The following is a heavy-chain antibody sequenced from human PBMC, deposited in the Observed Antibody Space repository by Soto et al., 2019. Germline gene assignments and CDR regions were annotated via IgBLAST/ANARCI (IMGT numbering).Heavy chain of an antibody. J-gene: IGHJ4*02. V-gene: IGHV4-31*03. D-gene: IGHD3-10*01. CDR2: IYYGGST. Sequence: QVQLQESGPGLVKPSQTLSLTCTVSGGSISSGGYYWSWIRQHPGKGLEWIGYIYYGGSTYYNPSLKSRVTISVDTSKNQFSLKLSSVTAADTAVYYCARGGITMVRGVIFDYWGQGTLVTVSS. CDR1: GGSISSGGYY. CDR3: ARGGITMVRGVIFDY.